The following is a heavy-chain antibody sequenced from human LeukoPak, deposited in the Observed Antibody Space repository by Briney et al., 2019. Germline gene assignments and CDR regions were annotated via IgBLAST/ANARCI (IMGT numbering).Heavy chain of an antibody. V-gene: IGHV3-23*01. CDR2: VNGNGGST. J-gene: IGHJ4*02. D-gene: IGHD3-16*02. Sequence: GGSLRLSCAASGFSFSTYAMSWVRQAPGRGLEWVSGVNGNGGSTSYADSVKGRFTIFRDNSKNTVYLQMNSLRVEDTAVYYCAKSLYGGCDYWGQGTVVTVSS. CDR3: AKSLYGGCDY. CDR1: GFSFSTYA.